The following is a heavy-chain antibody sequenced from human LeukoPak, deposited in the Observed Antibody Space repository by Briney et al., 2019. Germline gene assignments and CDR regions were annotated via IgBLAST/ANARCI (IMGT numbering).Heavy chain of an antibody. V-gene: IGHV4-61*02. CDR3: ANLNPKNDY. Sequence: PSETLSLTCTVPGGSISSGSHYWSWIRQPAGKGLEWIGRIYTSGSTNYNPSLKSRVTISVDTSKNQFSLKLSSVTAADTAVYYCANLNPKNDYWGQGTLVTVSS. J-gene: IGHJ4*02. CDR2: IYTSGST. D-gene: IGHD1-14*01. CDR1: GGSISSGSHY.